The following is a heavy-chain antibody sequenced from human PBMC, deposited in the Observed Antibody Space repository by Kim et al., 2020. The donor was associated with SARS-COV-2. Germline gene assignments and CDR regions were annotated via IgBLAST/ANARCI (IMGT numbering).Heavy chain of an antibody. V-gene: IGHV3-64D*08. Sequence: GGSLRLSCSASGFTFSTCAMHWVRQAPGKGLEFVSAITTNGATTYYTDSVKGRFTISRDNSKNTLYLQMSSLRTEDTAVDYCVRRGLATAGDYWGQGTLVTVSS. CDR3: VRRGLATAGDY. CDR2: ITTNGATT. CDR1: GFTFSTCA. J-gene: IGHJ4*02. D-gene: IGHD6-13*01.